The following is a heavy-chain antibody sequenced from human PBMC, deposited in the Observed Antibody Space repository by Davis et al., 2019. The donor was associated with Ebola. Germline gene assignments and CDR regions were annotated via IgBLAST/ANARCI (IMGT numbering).Heavy chain of an antibody. CDR1: GYTFTGNY. D-gene: IGHD6-6*01. V-gene: IGHV1-2*02. CDR2: INPNSGGT. J-gene: IGHJ4*02. CDR3: ARDPGAALLDH. Sequence: ASVKVSCKASGYTFTGNYMHWVRQAPGQGLEWMGWINPNSGGTKYAQKFQGRVTMTTDTSTSTAYMELRILRSDDTAVYYCARDPGAALLDHWGQGTPVTVSS.